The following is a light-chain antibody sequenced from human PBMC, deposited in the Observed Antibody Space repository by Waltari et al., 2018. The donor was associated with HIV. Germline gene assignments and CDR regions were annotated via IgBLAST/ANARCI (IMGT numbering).Light chain of an antibody. CDR1: SSDVGCYYL. CDR2: EVS. J-gene: IGLJ2*01. CDR3: CSYAGSSTFVV. Sequence: QSALTPPASVSGSPGQSLTISCTGTSSDVGCYYLVSWYQQHPGKAPKLMIYEVSKRPSGVSNRFSGSKAGNTASLTSSGLQAEDEADYYCCSYAGSSTFVVFGGGTKLTVL. V-gene: IGLV2-23*02.